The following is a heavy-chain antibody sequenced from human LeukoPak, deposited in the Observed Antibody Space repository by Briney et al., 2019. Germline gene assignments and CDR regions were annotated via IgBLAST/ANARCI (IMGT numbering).Heavy chain of an antibody. CDR1: GYSISSGYY. D-gene: IGHD3-22*01. CDR2: IYHSGST. Sequence: SETLSLTCTVSGYSISSGYYWGWIRQPPGKGLEWIGSIYHSGSTYYNPSLKSRVTISVDTSKNQFSLKLSPVTAADTAVYYSHYYDSSGSGYWGQGTLVTVSS. J-gene: IGHJ4*02. CDR3: HYYDSSGSGY. V-gene: IGHV4-38-2*02.